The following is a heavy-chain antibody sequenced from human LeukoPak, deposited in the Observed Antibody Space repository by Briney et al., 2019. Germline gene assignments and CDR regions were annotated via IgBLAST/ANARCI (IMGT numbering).Heavy chain of an antibody. CDR2: IYWDDAK. D-gene: IGHD2-15*01. Sequence: ESGPTLVKPTQTLTLTCPFSGFSLSMNGVGVGWVRQPPGKALEWLALIYWDDAKRSSSSLRSRLTISKDTSKNQVVLTMTNMNPLDTATYYCLHSGPDRKLDVFDIWGQGTMVTVSS. V-gene: IGHV2-5*02. J-gene: IGHJ3*02. CDR3: LHSGPDRKLDVFDI. CDR1: GFSLSMNGVG.